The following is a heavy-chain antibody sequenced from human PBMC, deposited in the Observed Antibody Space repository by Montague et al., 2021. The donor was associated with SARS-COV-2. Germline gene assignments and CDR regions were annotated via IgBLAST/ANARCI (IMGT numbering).Heavy chain of an antibody. CDR2: IYNSGTT. Sequence: SETRSLTCTVSGDSTSCPNCYWGWIRQAPGKGLDWIGTIYNSGTTYYNPSLKSRLTISIDTSKNQFSLKLTSVTAADTAVYYCARNCNYGDHSLDNGIHAWGQGTPVTVSS. CDR3: ARNCNYGDHSLDNGIHA. D-gene: IGHD4-17*01. CDR1: GDSTSCPNCY. J-gene: IGHJ5*01. V-gene: IGHV4-39*01.